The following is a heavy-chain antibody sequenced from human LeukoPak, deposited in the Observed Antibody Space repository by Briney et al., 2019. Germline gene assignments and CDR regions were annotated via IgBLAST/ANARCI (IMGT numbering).Heavy chain of an antibody. CDR1: GGSISSGSYY. Sequence: SQTLSLTCTVSGGSISSGSYYWSWIRQPARKGLEWIGRIYTSGSTNYNPSLKSRVTISVDTSKNQFSLKLSSVTAADTAVYYCARAYCSGGSCVVDYWGQGTLVTVPS. CDR2: IYTSGST. CDR3: ARAYCSGGSCVVDY. V-gene: IGHV4-61*02. D-gene: IGHD2-15*01. J-gene: IGHJ4*02.